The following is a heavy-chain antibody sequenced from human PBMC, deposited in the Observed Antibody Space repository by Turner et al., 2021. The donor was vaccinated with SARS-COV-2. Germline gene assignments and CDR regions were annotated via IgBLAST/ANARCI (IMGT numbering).Heavy chain of an antibody. CDR1: GFTFDDYA. V-gene: IGHV3-9*01. Sequence: EVQLVESGGGLVQPGRSLRLSCAASGFTFDDYAIHGVRQAARGGQGWVSVDSWNGSSLGYAASVKGLITITRDNTKNALYLQMNSLGAEDAALYYWAKGGGRDYTSWFDTWGHGTLVTVSS. CDR3: AKGGGRDYTSWFDT. D-gene: IGHD4-17*01. J-gene: IGHJ5*01. CDR2: DSWNGSSL.